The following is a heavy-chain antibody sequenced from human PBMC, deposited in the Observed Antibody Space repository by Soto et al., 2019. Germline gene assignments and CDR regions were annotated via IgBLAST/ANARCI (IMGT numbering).Heavy chain of an antibody. CDR2: IYYNGGT. Sequence: PSETLSLTCTVSGGSISSYYWSWIRQPPGKGLEWIRYIYYNGGTNYSPSLETRVTISVDTSKNQFSLKLNSVTAADTAVYYCARTLGRVTFDYWGQGTLVTVSS. V-gene: IGHV4-59*01. J-gene: IGHJ4*02. CDR3: ARTLGRVTFDY. CDR1: GGSISSYY. D-gene: IGHD4-4*01.